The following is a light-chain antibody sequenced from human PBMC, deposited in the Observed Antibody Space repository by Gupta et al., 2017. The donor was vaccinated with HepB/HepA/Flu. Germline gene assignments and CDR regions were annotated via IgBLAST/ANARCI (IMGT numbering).Light chain of an antibody. CDR3: QQYYSYPRA. V-gene: IGKV1-8*01. CDR2: AAS. J-gene: IGKJ1*01. Sequence: AIRMXQSTSSFSASTGDRVTITCRASQGISSYLAWYQQKPGKAPKLLIYAASTLQSGVPSRFSGSGSGTDSTLTISCLQSEDFATYYCQQYYSYPRAFGQGTKVEIK. CDR1: QGISSY.